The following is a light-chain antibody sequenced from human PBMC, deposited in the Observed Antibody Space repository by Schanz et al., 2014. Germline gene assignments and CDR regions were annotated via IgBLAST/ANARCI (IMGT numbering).Light chain of an antibody. CDR3: QVWDSTSDHMI. CDR1: IIGSKS. J-gene: IGLJ2*01. V-gene: IGLV3-21*03. CDR2: DDR. Sequence: SSELTQPPSVSVAPGKTARITCGGNIIGSKSVHWYQQKPGQAPVLVVYDDRDRPSEIPERFSGSNSGNAATLTISRVEAGDEADYYCQVWDSTSDHMIFGGGTKLTVL.